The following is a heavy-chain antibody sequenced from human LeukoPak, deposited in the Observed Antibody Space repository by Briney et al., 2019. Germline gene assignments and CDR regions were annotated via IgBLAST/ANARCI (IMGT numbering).Heavy chain of an antibody. CDR2: VWYDGRNR. J-gene: IGHJ3*02. D-gene: IGHD1-26*01. V-gene: IGHV3-33*01. CDR3: ARDPIPGSGYSGSSNGAFDI. CDR1: GYTFSRHG. Sequence: PGRSLTLSCAASGYTFSRHGIHWVRQAPGKGLEWVALVWYDGRNRDYADSVKGRFTISRDNSKNTLYLQMDSLRAEDTVVYYCARDPIPGSGYSGSSNGAFDIWGQGTMVTVSS.